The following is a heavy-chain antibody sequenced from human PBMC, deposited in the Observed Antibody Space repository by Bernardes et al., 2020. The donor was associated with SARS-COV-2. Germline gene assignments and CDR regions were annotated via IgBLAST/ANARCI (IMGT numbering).Heavy chain of an antibody. J-gene: IGHJ6*02. D-gene: IGHD3-9*01. CDR2: IYTSGST. Sequence: SETLSLTCTVSGGSISSYYWSWIRQPAGKGLEWIGRIYTSGSTNYNPSLKSRVTMSVDTSKNQFSLKLSSVTAADTAVYYCARDSLHYDILTGYYLGHYYYGMDVWGQGTTVTVSS. CDR1: GGSISSYY. CDR3: ARDSLHYDILTGYYLGHYYYGMDV. V-gene: IGHV4-4*07.